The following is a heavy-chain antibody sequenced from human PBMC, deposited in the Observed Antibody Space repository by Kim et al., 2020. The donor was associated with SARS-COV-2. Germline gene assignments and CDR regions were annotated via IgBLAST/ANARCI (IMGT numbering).Heavy chain of an antibody. D-gene: IGHD1-20*01. CDR1: GFTFSSYA. CDR2: ISASGFST. J-gene: IGHJ6*02. CDR3: AKYNTLPRQGGTMDV. V-gene: IGHV3-23*01. Sequence: GGSLRLSCAASGFTFSSYAMSWVRQAPGKGLEWVSAISASGFSTYYADSVKGRFTVSRDNSKNTLYLQMNSLRADDTAVYYCAKYNTLPRQGGTMDVWGQGTTVIVSS.